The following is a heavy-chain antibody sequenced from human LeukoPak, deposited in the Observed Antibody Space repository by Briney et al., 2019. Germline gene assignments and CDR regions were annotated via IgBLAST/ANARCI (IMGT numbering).Heavy chain of an antibody. CDR2: IIPIFGTA. D-gene: IGHD3-10*01. J-gene: IGHJ3*02. Sequence: SVKVSCKASGGTLSSYAISWVRQAPGQGLEWMGGIIPIFGTANYAQKFQGRVTITADESTSTAYMELSSLRSEDTAVYYCASRGGVLLWFGELKVAFDIWGQGTMVTVSS. CDR1: GGTLSSYA. V-gene: IGHV1-69*13. CDR3: ASRGGVLLWFGELKVAFDI.